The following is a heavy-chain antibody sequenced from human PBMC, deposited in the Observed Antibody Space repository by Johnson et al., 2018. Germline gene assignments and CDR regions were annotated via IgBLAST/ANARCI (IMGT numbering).Heavy chain of an antibody. CDR3: ARGVRMVRGFYYYYGMDV. Sequence: LMESGGGLVKPGGSLRLPCACSGFTFSSYSMNWVRHAPGKGLEWVPSISSRRSCIYNADPPKGRFTISRDNSKNKLYLQMNSLRAEDTAVYLCARGVRMVRGFYYYYGMDVWGQGTTVTVSS. V-gene: IGHV3-21*04. CDR1: GFTFSSYS. D-gene: IGHD3-10*01. J-gene: IGHJ6*02. CDR2: ISSRRSCI.